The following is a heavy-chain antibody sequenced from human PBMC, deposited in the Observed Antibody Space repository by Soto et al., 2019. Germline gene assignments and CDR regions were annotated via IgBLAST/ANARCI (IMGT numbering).Heavy chain of an antibody. CDR2: IYYSGST. Sequence: SETLSLTCTVSGGSISSYYWSWIRQPPGKGLEWIGYIYYSGSTNYNPSLKSRVTTSLDTSKKQFSLKLSSVTAADTAVYYCASSFYSGSGSSTYYFDYWGEGTLVTV. J-gene: IGHJ4*02. D-gene: IGHD3-10*01. CDR3: ASSFYSGSGSSTYYFDY. V-gene: IGHV4-59*12. CDR1: GGSISSYY.